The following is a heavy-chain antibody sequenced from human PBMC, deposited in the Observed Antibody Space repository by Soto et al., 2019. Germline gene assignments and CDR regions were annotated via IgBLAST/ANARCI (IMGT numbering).Heavy chain of an antibody. CDR3: ARDLRSDY. CDR2: INSRSSTI. Sequence: EVQLVEFGGGLVQPGGSLRLSCAASGFILSSYTMNWVRQAPGKGLEWVSYINSRSSTIYYADSVKGRFTISRDNAKNSLYLQMNSLRDEDTAVYYCARDLRSDYWGQGTLVTVSS. D-gene: IGHD4-17*01. CDR1: GFILSSYT. V-gene: IGHV3-48*02. J-gene: IGHJ4*02.